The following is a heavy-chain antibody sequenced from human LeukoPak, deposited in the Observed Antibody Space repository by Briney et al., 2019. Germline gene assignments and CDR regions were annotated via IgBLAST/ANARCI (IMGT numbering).Heavy chain of an antibody. V-gene: IGHV4-39*07. CDR3: ARDFVGAYYFDY. J-gene: IGHJ4*02. Sequence: SETPSLTCTVSGGSISSSSYYWGWIRQPPGKGLEWIGSIYYSGSTYYNPSLKSRVTISVDTSKNQFSLKLSSVTAADTAVYYCARDFVGAYYFDYWGQGTLVTVSS. CDR1: GGSISSSSYY. D-gene: IGHD2-21*01. CDR2: IYYSGST.